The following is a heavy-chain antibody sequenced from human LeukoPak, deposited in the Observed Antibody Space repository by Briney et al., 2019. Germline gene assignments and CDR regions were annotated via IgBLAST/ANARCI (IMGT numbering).Heavy chain of an antibody. CDR3: VRGGRDHPHNY. CDR1: GFSFSSYS. J-gene: IGHJ4*02. V-gene: IGHV3-21*01. Sequence: GGSLRLSCAASGFSFSSYSMNWVRQAPGKGLQWVSAISTRSDWIYYEDSVKVRFAISRDNAKNSLYLQMNSLRLEDTSVYFCVRGGRDHPHNYWGQGTLVSVFS. D-gene: IGHD3-16*01. CDR2: ISTRSDWI.